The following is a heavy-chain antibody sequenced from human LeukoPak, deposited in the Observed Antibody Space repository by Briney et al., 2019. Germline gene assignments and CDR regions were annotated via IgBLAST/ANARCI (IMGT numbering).Heavy chain of an antibody. Sequence: PSETLSLTCTVSGGSISSYYWSWIRRPAGKGLGWIGRIYSSGSTKHNPSLKSRVTISVDKSKNQFSLKLSFVTAADTAVYYCASSTTVPYYFDYWGQGTLVTVSS. CDR1: GGSISSYY. V-gene: IGHV4-4*07. D-gene: IGHD4-17*01. CDR3: ASSTTVPYYFDY. J-gene: IGHJ4*02. CDR2: IYSSGST.